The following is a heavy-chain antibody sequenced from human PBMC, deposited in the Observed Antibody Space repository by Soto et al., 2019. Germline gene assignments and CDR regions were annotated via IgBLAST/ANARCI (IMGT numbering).Heavy chain of an antibody. J-gene: IGHJ4*02. D-gene: IGHD3-22*01. CDR1: GFTFSSYS. CDR3: ARASNTYYYDSSGYHDY. Sequence: EVQLVESGGGLVKPGGSLRLSCAASGFTFSSYSMNWVRQAPGKGLEWVSSISSSSSYIYYADSVKGRFTISRDNAKNSLYLQMNSLRAEDTAVYYCARASNTYYYDSSGYHDYWGQGTLVTVSS. V-gene: IGHV3-21*01. CDR2: ISSSSSYI.